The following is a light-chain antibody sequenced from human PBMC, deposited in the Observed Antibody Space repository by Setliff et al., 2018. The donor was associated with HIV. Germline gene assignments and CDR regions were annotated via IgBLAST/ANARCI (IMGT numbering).Light chain of an antibody. CDR1: SSDVGGYSL. CDR3: SSYAITNTLP. Sequence: QSVLTQPASVSGSPGQSITISCTGTSSDVGGYSLVSWYQQHPGKAPKLIIYEVRNRPSGVSIRFSGSKSGNTASLTISGLQTEDEADYYCSSYAITNTLPFGTGTKVTVL. CDR2: EVR. V-gene: IGLV2-14*01. J-gene: IGLJ1*01.